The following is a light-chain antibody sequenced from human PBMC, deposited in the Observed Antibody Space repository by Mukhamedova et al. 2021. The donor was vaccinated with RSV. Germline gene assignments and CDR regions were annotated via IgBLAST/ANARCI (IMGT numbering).Light chain of an antibody. CDR3: QQYGSPLRT. Sequence: SVSSSYVAWYQQKPGQAPRLLIYDASSRATGIPDRFSGSGSGTDFTLTISRLEPEDFAVYYCQQYGSPLRTFGQGTKEEIK. J-gene: IGKJ1*01. V-gene: IGKV3-20*01. CDR1: SVSSSY. CDR2: DAS.